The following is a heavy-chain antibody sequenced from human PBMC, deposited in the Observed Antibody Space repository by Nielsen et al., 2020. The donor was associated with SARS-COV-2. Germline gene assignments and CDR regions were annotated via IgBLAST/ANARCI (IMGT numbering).Heavy chain of an antibody. D-gene: IGHD3-3*01. J-gene: IGHJ3*01. CDR3: AKDRRNYDFQGAFDV. CDR2: FYSGGTT. V-gene: IGHV3-53*01. CDR1: GFIVSSKY. Sequence: GESLKISCAASGFIVSSKYMNWVRQAPGKGLEWVSVFYSGGTTLYADPVKGRFTISRDNSKNTLYLQMTSLRAEDTAVYYCAKDRRNYDFQGAFDVWGQGTIVTVSS.